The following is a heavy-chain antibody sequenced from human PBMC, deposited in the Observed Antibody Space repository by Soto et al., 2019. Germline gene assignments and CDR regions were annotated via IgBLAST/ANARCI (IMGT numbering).Heavy chain of an antibody. D-gene: IGHD3-10*01. CDR2: IIPIFGTA. Sequence: QVQLVQSGAEVKKPGASVKVSCKASGYTFSSYAISWVRQAPGQGLEWMGGIIPIFGTANYAQKFQGRVTITADKSTSTAYMELSSLRSEDTAVYYCASDFISGDYYYYGMDVWGQGTTVTVSS. CDR1: GYTFSSYA. CDR3: ASDFISGDYYYYGMDV. V-gene: IGHV1-69*06. J-gene: IGHJ6*02.